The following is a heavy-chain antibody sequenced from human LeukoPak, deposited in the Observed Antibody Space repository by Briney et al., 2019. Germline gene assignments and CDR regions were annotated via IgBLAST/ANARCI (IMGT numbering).Heavy chain of an antibody. CDR1: GFTFNSYG. CDR2: ISYDGSYK. CDR3: AKDQGPGRNQFDY. V-gene: IGHV3-30*18. Sequence: GGSLRLSCAASGFTFNSYGMHWVRQAPGKGLEWVAVISYDGSYKYYRDSVKGRFTISRDTSKNTLYLQMNSLRAEDTALYYCAKDQGPGRNQFDYWGQGTLVTVSS. D-gene: IGHD1-14*01. J-gene: IGHJ4*02.